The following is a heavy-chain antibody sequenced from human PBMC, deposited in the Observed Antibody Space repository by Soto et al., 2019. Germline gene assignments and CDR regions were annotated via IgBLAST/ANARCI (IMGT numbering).Heavy chain of an antibody. D-gene: IGHD3-3*01. CDR1: GFTFDDYA. CDR2: ISYNSGSV. CDR3: SISKVGFWRGYYSDRAFDH. J-gene: IGHJ4*02. V-gene: IGHV3-9*01. Sequence: EVQLVESGGGLVQPGNSLRLSCAGSGFTFDDYAMHWVRQAPGKGLEWVSGISYNSGSVGYADSVSGRFTISRDRAKKSLYLEMNSLKTEDTAFYSCSISKVGFWRGYYSDRAFDHWGQGTLVTVSS.